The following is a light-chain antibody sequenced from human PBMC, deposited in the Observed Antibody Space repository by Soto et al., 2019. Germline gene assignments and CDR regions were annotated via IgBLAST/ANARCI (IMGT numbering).Light chain of an antibody. CDR2: DAS. CDR1: QDISNY. Sequence: VQMTQSPSSLSAYVGDRVTITCQASQDISNYLNWYQQKPGKPPKLLIYDASNLETGVPSRFSGSGSGTDFTFTISSLQPEDIATYYCQQYDNIRLTFGGGTKVDIK. CDR3: QQYDNIRLT. V-gene: IGKV1-33*01. J-gene: IGKJ4*01.